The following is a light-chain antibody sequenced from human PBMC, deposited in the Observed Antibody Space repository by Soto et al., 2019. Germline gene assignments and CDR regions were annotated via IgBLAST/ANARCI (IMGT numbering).Light chain of an antibody. CDR3: QQRSNWPPIT. Sequence: EVVMTQSPATLSVSPGERATLSCRASQSARSSLGWYQQKPGQPPSLLIYDVSIRATGIPARFNGSGSGTELTLTISSLQSEDFAVYYCQQRSNWPPITFGQGTRLEIK. CDR1: QSARSS. V-gene: IGKV3-15*01. J-gene: IGKJ5*01. CDR2: DVS.